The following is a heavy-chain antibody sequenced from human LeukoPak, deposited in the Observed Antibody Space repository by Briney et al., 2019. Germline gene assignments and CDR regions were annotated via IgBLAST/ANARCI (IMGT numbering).Heavy chain of an antibody. CDR3: ARGRQHYYGSGSYYNRYYFDY. CDR1: GGSISSSNW. D-gene: IGHD3-10*01. V-gene: IGHV4-4*02. Sequence: PSGTLSLTCAVSGGSISSSNWWSWVRQPPGKGLEWIGEIYHSGSTNYNPSLKSRVTISVDKSKNQFSLKLSSVTAADTAVYYCARGRQHYYGSGSYYNRYYFDYWGQGTLVTVSS. J-gene: IGHJ4*02. CDR2: IYHSGST.